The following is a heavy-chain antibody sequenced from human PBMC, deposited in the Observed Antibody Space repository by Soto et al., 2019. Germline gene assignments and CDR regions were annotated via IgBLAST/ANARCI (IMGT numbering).Heavy chain of an antibody. CDR2: INAGNGNT. CDR3: ARGFPLWCDP. D-gene: IGHD3-16*02. V-gene: IGHV1-3*05. Sequence: QVQLVQSGAEEKKPGASVKVSCKASGYTFTNYAMHWVRQAPGQRLEWMGWINAGNGNTKNSQKCXXRVAITRAPSACTADIELSSLRSDATAGYYCARGFPLWCDPWGQGTLVTVSS. J-gene: IGHJ5*02. CDR1: GYTFTNYA.